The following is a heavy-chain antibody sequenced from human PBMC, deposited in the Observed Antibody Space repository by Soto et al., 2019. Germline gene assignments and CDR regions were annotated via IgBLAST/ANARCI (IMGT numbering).Heavy chain of an antibody. V-gene: IGHV1-69*01. J-gene: IGHJ6*02. CDR3: AREETWMEMWRSPGPMPRQGYSGMAV. CDR1: GGTFSNCA. CDR2: IIPMSGRPRGMGRTIPFFGST. Sequence: QVHLVQSGAEVKKPGSSVKVSCKTSGGTFSNCAINWVRQAPGQGLEWMGGIIPMSGRPRGMGRTIPFFGSTNYAQNFQGRVTISADESTRTAYMELSSLASEDTAVYYCAREETWMEMWRSPGPMPRQGYSGMAVWGQGTTVTVSS. D-gene: IGHD5-12*01.